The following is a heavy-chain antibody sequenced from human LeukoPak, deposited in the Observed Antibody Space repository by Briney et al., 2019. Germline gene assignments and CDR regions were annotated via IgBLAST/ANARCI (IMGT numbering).Heavy chain of an antibody. CDR2: IKQDGSEK. V-gene: IGHV3-7*01. Sequence: GGSLRLSCAASGFTFYSYWMSWVRQAPGKGLEWVANIKQDGSEKYYVDSVKGRFTISRDNAKNSLYLQMNSLRAEDTAVYYCAKAGLSRNIVAFDYWGQGTLVTVSS. CDR1: GFTFYSYW. CDR3: AKAGLSRNIVAFDY. J-gene: IGHJ4*02. D-gene: IGHD5-12*01.